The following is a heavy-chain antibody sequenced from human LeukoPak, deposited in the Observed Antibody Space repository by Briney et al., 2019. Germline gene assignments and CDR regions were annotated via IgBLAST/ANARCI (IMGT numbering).Heavy chain of an antibody. CDR3: ARQGDPGSENWFDP. CDR1: GGSISSGGYY. J-gene: IGHJ5*02. Sequence: PSETLSLTCTVSGGSISSGGYYWSWIRQPPGKGLEWIGYIYHSGSTYYNPSLKSRVTISVDTSKNQFSLKLSSVTAADTAVYYCARQGDPGSENWFDPWGQGTLVTVSS. D-gene: IGHD3-10*01. CDR2: IYHSGST. V-gene: IGHV4-30-2*03.